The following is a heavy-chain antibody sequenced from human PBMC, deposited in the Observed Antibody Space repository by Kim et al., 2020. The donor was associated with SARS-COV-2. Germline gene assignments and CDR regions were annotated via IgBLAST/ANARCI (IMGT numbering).Heavy chain of an antibody. CDR2: IYYSGST. CDR1: GGSISSYY. Sequence: SETLSLTCTVSGGSISSYYWSWIRQPPGKGLEWIGYIYYSGSTNYNPPLKSRVTISVDTSKNQFSLKLSSVTAADTAVYYCARVLGLAPKYYYDSSGYYYPETYNWFDPWGQGTLVTVAS. J-gene: IGHJ5*02. CDR3: ARVLGLAPKYYYDSSGYYYPETYNWFDP. V-gene: IGHV4-59*01. D-gene: IGHD3-22*01.